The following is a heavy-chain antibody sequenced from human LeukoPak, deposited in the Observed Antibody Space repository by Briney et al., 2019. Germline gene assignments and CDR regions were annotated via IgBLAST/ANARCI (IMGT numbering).Heavy chain of an antibody. J-gene: IGHJ4*02. D-gene: IGHD3-10*01. CDR2: IRYDGSNE. Sequence: GGSLRLSCAASGFTFSSYGMHWVRQAPGKGLEWVAFIRYDGSNEYCADSVKGRFTTSRDNSNNTLYLQMNSLRAEDTAVYYCAKDSVWFGEYAEYYFDSWGQGTLVTVSS. V-gene: IGHV3-30*02. CDR1: GFTFSSYG. CDR3: AKDSVWFGEYAEYYFDS.